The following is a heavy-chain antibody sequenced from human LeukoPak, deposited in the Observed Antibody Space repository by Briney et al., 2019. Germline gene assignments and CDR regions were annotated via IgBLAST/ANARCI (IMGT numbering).Heavy chain of an antibody. Sequence: GGSLRLSCAASGFTFSSYSMNWVRQAPGKGLEWVSSISSSSSYIYYADSVKGRFTISRDNAKNSLYLQMNSLRTEDTAVYYCARGPDEYYYDSSGYLLYWGQGTLVTVSS. J-gene: IGHJ4*02. CDR1: GFTFSSYS. CDR2: ISSSSSYI. CDR3: ARGPDEYYYDSSGYLLY. V-gene: IGHV3-21*01. D-gene: IGHD3-22*01.